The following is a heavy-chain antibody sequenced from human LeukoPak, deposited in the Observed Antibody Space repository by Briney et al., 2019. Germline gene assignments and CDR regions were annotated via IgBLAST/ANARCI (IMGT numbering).Heavy chain of an antibody. J-gene: IGHJ5*02. D-gene: IGHD2-2*01. Sequence: GESLKISCKGSGYRFTSYWIGWVRQMPGKGLEWMGIIYPGDSDTRYSPSFQGQVTISADKSISTAYLQWSSLKASDTAMSYCARRDSVVPGAIGGWFDPWGQGTLVTVSS. V-gene: IGHV5-51*01. CDR3: ARRDSVVPGAIGGWFDP. CDR2: IYPGDSDT. CDR1: GYRFTSYW.